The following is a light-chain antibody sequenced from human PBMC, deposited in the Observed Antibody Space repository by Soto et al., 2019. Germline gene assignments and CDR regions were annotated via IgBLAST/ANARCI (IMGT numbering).Light chain of an antibody. CDR1: QGIGNS. V-gene: IGKV1-27*01. CDR3: QTYNRAPL. CDR2: TAS. Sequence: DIQMTQSPSSLSGSVGDRATITCRASQGIGNSLAWYQQKPGKAPGLLIYTASTLQSGVPSRFSGSGSGTDFTLSISSLQPEDVATYYCQTYNRAPLFGGGTKVEIK. J-gene: IGKJ4*01.